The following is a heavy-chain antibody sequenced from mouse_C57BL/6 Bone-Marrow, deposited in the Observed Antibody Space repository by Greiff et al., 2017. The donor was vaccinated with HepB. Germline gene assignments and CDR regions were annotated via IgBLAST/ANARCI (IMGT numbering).Heavy chain of an antibody. CDR1: GFNIKDDY. J-gene: IGHJ2*01. Sequence: VQLQQSVAELVRPGASVKLSCTASGFNIKDDYMHWVKQRPEQGLEWIGWIDPENGDTEYASKFQGKATITADTSSNTAYLQLSSLTSEDTAVYYCTTNYGSYWGQGTTLTVSS. CDR2: IDPENGDT. V-gene: IGHV14-4*01. D-gene: IGHD1-1*01. CDR3: TTNYGSY.